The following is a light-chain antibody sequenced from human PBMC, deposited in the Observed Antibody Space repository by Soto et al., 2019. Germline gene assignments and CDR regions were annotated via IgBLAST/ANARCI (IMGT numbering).Light chain of an antibody. Sequence: TPSPGTLSLSPGARATLSCRAAQTVYSSLLAWYQQKPGQAPRLLIFGASKRATGIPDRFSGSGSGRDFTLTISGLEPEDFAVYYCQQYGSSPLISFGQGTRLEIK. CDR3: QQYGSSPLIS. CDR2: GAS. CDR1: QTVYSSL. J-gene: IGKJ5*01. V-gene: IGKV3-20*01.